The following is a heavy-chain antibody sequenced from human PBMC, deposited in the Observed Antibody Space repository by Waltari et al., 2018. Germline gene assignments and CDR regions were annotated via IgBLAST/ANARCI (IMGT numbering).Heavy chain of an antibody. CDR3: ARSVNYYDSDAFDI. V-gene: IGHV3-7*01. J-gene: IGHJ3*02. CDR1: GFTFSSYW. D-gene: IGHD3-22*01. Sequence: EVQLVESGGGLVQPGGSLRLSCAASGFTFSSYWMSWVRQAPGKGLEWVANIKQDGSEKYYVDSVKGRFTISRDNAKNSLYLQMNSLRAEDTAVYYCARSVNYYDSDAFDIWGQGTMVTVSS. CDR2: IKQDGSEK.